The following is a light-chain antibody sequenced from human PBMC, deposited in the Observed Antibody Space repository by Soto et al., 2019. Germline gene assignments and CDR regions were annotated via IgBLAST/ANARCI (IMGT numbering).Light chain of an antibody. V-gene: IGKV1-12*01. J-gene: IGKJ1*01. CDR1: EDINSR. Sequence: DIQMTQSPSSVSASVGDRVTISCRASEDINSRLAWYQQKPGNAPKLLIYAASTLQSGVPSRFSGSGSGTEFTLTISSLQPEDFATYYCQQLNSYPETFGQGTKVDIK. CDR2: AAS. CDR3: QQLNSYPET.